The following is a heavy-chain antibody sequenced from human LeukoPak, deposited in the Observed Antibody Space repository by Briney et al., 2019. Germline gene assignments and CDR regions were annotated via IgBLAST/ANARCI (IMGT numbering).Heavy chain of an antibody. CDR1: GGSFSGYY. D-gene: IGHD2-15*01. V-gene: IGHV4-34*01. CDR3: ARYEVAATRFDP. Sequence: SSETLSLTCAVYGGSFSGYYWSWIRQPPGKGLEWIGEINHSGSTNYNPSLKSRVTMSVDTSKNQFSLKLSSVTAADTAVYYCARYEVAATRFDPWGQGTLVTVSS. CDR2: INHSGST. J-gene: IGHJ5*02.